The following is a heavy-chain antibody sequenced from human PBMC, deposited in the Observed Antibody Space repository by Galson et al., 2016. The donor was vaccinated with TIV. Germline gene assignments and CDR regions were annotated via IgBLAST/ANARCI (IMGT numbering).Heavy chain of an antibody. CDR1: GFTFRAYS. CDR2: ITGVSSYT. J-gene: IGHJ4*02. D-gene: IGHD6-13*01. V-gene: IGHV3-21*01. CDR3: ARVSSWYYVGF. Sequence: SLRLSCAASGFTFRAYSMNWVRQAPGKGLEWVASITGVSSYTYYAASVKGRFSISRENADNSLFLQMDSLRVEDTAVYYCARVSSWYYVGFWGQGTLITVSS.